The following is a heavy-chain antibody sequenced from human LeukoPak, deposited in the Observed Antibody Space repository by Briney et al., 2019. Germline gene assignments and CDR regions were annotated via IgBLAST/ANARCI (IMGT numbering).Heavy chain of an antibody. CDR3: ARGGYVTTWWFDP. J-gene: IGHJ5*02. V-gene: IGHV1-18*01. CDR2: ISAYNGNT. CDR1: GGTFSSYA. Sequence: GASVKVSCKASGGTFSSYAISWVRQAPGQGLEWMGWISAYNGNTNYAQKLQGRVTMTTDTSTSTAYMELRNLRSDDTAVYYCARGGYVTTWWFDPWGQGTLVTVSS. D-gene: IGHD2/OR15-2a*01.